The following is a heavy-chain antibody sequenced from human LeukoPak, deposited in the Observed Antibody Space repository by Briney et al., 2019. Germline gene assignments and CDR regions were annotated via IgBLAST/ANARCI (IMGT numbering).Heavy chain of an antibody. CDR1: GFTFSSYS. CDR3: ARDGGDSSGYEFDY. V-gene: IGHV3-21*01. D-gene: IGHD3-22*01. CDR2: ISSSSSYI. J-gene: IGHJ4*02. Sequence: KPGGSLRLSCAASGFTFSSYSISWVRQAPGKGLEWVSSISSSSSYIYYADSVKGRFTISRDNAKNSLYLQMNSLRAEDTAVYYCARDGGDSSGYEFDYWGQGTLVTVSS.